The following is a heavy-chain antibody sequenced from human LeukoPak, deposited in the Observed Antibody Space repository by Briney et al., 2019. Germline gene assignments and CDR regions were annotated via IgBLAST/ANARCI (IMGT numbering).Heavy chain of an antibody. V-gene: IGHV4-59*01. CDR1: GGSISSYY. Sequence: SETLSLTCTVSGGSISSYYWSWIRQPPGKGLEWIGYINYSGSTNYNPSLKSRVTMSVDTSKNQFSLKLSSVTAADTAMFYCARGGRQDYVYFYPWGQGSLVTVSS. D-gene: IGHD3-16*01. CDR2: INYSGST. J-gene: IGHJ5*02. CDR3: ARGGRQDYVYFYP.